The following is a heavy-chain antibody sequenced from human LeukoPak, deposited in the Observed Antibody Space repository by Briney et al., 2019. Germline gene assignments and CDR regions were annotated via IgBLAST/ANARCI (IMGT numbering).Heavy chain of an antibody. V-gene: IGHV4-39*01. CDR3: ARLPSQPPYGPPGAFDI. CDR1: GGSISSSSYY. D-gene: IGHD1-1*01. Sequence: SETLSLTCTVSGGSISSSSYYWGWIRQPPGKGLEWIGSIYYSGSTYYNPSLKSRVTISVDTSKNQFSLKLSSVTAADTAVYYCARLPSQPPYGPPGAFDIWGQGTMVTVSS. CDR2: IYYSGST. J-gene: IGHJ3*02.